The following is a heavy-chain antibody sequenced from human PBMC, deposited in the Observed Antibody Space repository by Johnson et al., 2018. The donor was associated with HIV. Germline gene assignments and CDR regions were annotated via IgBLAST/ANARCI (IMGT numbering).Heavy chain of an antibody. D-gene: IGHD6-6*01. CDR3: AKDKGPDDGSSTWYAFDI. J-gene: IGHJ3*02. CDR1: GFTFDDYA. Sequence: VQLVESGGGVVQPGGSLRLACAASGFTFDDYAMHWVRQAPGKGLEWVSGISWTSGSIGYADSVKGRFTISRDNAKNSLYWQRNSLSAEDKALYYCAKDKGPDDGSSTWYAFDIWGQGKMVTVSS. CDR2: ISWTSGSI. V-gene: IGHV3-9*01.